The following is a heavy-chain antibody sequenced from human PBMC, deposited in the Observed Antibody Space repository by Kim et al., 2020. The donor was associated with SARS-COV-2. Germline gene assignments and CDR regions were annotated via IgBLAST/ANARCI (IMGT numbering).Heavy chain of an antibody. D-gene: IGHD2-15*01. CDR3: ARYGQSATTTNAL. V-gene: IGHV3-21*01. CDR2: ISSSSSYI. J-gene: IGHJ4*02. Sequence: GGSLRLSCAASGFTFSSYSMNWVRQAPGKGLEWVSSISSSSSYIYYADSVKGRFTISRDNAKNSLYLQMNSLRAEDTAVYYCARYGQSATTTNALWGQGTLVTVSS. CDR1: GFTFSSYS.